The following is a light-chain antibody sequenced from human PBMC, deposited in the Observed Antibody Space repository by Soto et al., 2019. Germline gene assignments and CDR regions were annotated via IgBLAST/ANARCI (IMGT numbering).Light chain of an antibody. V-gene: IGKV1-5*01. CDR2: DAS. CDR1: QSISDR. Sequence: DIQMTQSPSTLSASVGDRVTITCRASQSISDRVAWYQRKPGKAPKLLIFDASSLESGVPSRFSGSGSGTEFTLTISILQPDDFATYYCQHYSTVWAFGQGTKVEI. J-gene: IGKJ1*01. CDR3: QHYSTVWA.